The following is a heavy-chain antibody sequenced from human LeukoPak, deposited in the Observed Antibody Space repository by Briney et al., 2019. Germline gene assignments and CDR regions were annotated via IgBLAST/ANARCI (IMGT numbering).Heavy chain of an antibody. CDR2: IKHDGNEK. V-gene: IGHV3-7*01. D-gene: IGHD1-26*01. J-gene: IGHJ4*02. CDR1: KFSLGNYW. CDR3: ARHMPAVGATPFDY. Sequence: PGGSLRLSCVDSKFSLGNYWTAWVRQAPGKGLEWVANIKHDGNEKYYVDSVRGRFTISRDNAENSLYLQMNSLRAEDTAIYFCARHMPAVGATPFDYWGQGTLVTVSS.